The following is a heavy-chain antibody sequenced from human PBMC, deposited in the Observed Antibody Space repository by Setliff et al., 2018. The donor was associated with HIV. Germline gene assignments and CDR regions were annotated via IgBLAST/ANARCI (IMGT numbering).Heavy chain of an antibody. Sequence: TSETLSLTCTVSGGSISSHYWSWIRQPPGKGLEWIGSIYYSGSTNYNPSLKSRVTISVDTSKNQFSLKLSSVTAADTAVYYCARDSMPPFWSGGRNWFDPWGQGTLVTVSS. D-gene: IGHD3-3*01. J-gene: IGHJ5*02. CDR3: ARDSMPPFWSGGRNWFDP. V-gene: IGHV4-59*11. CDR1: GGSISSHY. CDR2: IYYSGST.